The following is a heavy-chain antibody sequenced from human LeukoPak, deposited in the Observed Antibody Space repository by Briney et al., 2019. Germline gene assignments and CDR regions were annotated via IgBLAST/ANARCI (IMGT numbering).Heavy chain of an antibody. Sequence: ASVKVSCKASGGTFSSYAISWVRQAPGQGLEWMGRIIPIFGTPNYAQKFQGRVTITTDESTSTAYMELSSLRSEDTAVYYCARSVAGGGYDAFDIWGQGTMVTVSS. CDR2: IIPIFGTP. CDR1: GGTFSSYA. D-gene: IGHD6-19*01. J-gene: IGHJ3*02. V-gene: IGHV1-69*05. CDR3: ARSVAGGGYDAFDI.